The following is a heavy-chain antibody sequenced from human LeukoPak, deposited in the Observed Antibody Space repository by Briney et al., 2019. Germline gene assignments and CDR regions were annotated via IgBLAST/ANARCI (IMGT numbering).Heavy chain of an antibody. V-gene: IGHV1-2*06. D-gene: IGHD5-24*01. CDR3: ARARSDGYNLAN. J-gene: IGHJ4*02. CDR2: INPNSGGT. CDR1: GYTFTGYY. Sequence: ASVKVSCKASGYTFTGYYMHWVRQAPGQGLEWMGRINPNSGGTNYAQKFQGRVTMTRDTSISTAYMELSSLRSEDTAAYYCARARSDGYNLANWGQGTLVTVSS.